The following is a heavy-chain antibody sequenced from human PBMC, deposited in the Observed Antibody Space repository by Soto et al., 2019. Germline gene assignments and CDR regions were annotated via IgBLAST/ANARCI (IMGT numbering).Heavy chain of an antibody. CDR2: ISSSGSTI. D-gene: IGHD4-17*01. J-gene: IGHJ6*02. Sequence: GGSLRLSCAASGFTFSSYEMNWVRQAPGKGLEWVSYISSSGSTIYYADSVKGRFTISRDNAKNSLYLQMNSLRAEDTAVYYCARDVGYGDDYHYYGMDVWGQGTTVTVSS. CDR1: GFTFSSYE. CDR3: ARDVGYGDDYHYYGMDV. V-gene: IGHV3-48*03.